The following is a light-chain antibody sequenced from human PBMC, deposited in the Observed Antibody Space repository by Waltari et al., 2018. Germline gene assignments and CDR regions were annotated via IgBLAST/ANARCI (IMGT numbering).Light chain of an antibody. CDR1: ESVIYDTDNKNY. J-gene: IGKJ2*02. CDR3: QQYLSAPRT. CDR2: WAS. Sequence: DIVMTQSPDSLAVSLGERATINCKSSESVIYDTDNKNYLAWYQQKTGQPPKLLIHWASIRESGVPDRFSGSGSGTDFTLTISSLQAEDVALYYCQQYLSAPRTFGQGTVLEIK. V-gene: IGKV4-1*01.